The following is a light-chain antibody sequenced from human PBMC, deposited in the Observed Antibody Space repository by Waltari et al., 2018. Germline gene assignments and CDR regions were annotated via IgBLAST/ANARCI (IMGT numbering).Light chain of an antibody. CDR1: SSNIGNNA. V-gene: IGLV1-36*01. CDR2: YDD. J-gene: IGLJ3*02. CDR3: AAWDDSLSGPV. Sequence: QSVLTQPPSVSEAPRQRVTISCSGSSSNIGNNAVNWYQQLPGKAPKLLIYYDDLLPPGVSDRFSGSKSVTSASLAISGLQSEDEADYYCAAWDDSLSGPVFGGGTKLTVL.